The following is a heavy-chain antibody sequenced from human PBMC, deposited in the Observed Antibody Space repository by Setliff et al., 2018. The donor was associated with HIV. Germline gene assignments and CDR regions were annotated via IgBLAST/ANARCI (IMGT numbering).Heavy chain of an antibody. D-gene: IGHD3-16*01. CDR3: ARRTLITGYDY. CDR2: IYYSGST. Sequence: PSETLSLTCTVSGGSIRSSSSYWGWIRQPPGKGLEWIGIIYYSGSTYYKPSLKSRVTISVDTSKNQFSLKLNSVTAADTAMYYCARRTLITGYDYWGQGTLVTVSS. J-gene: IGHJ4*02. V-gene: IGHV4-39*01. CDR1: GGSIRSSSSY.